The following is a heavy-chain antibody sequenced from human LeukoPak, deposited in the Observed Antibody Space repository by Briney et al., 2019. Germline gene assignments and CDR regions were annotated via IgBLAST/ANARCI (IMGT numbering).Heavy chain of an antibody. CDR2: IFYSGST. Sequence: SETLSLTCTVSGGSISTSNYYWGWIRQPPGKGLEWIGNIFYSGSTYYNPSLKSRVTISVDTSKTQFSLNLNSVTAADTAVYYCARGGGHYYMDVWDKGTTVTVSS. CDR1: GGSISTSNYY. V-gene: IGHV4-39*07. CDR3: ARGGGHYYMDV. J-gene: IGHJ6*03. D-gene: IGHD3-16*01.